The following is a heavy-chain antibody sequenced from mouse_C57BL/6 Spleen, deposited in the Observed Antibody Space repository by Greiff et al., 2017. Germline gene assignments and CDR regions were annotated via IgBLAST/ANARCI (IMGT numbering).Heavy chain of an antibody. CDR2: ISSGGSYT. D-gene: IGHD2-4*01. V-gene: IGHV5-6*01. CDR3: ARLYYDYGGYFDV. J-gene: IGHJ1*03. CDR1: GFTFSSYG. Sequence: EVQVVESGGDLVKPGGSLKLSCAASGFTFSSYGMSWVRQTPDKRLEWVATISSGGSYTYYPDSVKGRFTISRDNAKNTLYLQMSSLKSEDTAMYYCARLYYDYGGYFDVWGTGTTVTVSS.